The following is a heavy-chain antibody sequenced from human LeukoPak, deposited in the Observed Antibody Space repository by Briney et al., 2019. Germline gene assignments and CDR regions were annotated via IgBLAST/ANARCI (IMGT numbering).Heavy chain of an antibody. D-gene: IGHD1-26*01. CDR2: FDPEDGET. Sequence: ASVKVSCKVSGYTLTELSMHWVRQAPGKGLEWMGGFDPEDGETIYAQKFQGRVTMTEDTSTDTAYMELSSLRSEDTAVYYCATAYLDYLSGSYSLDYWGQGTLVTVSS. V-gene: IGHV1-24*01. CDR3: ATAYLDYLSGSYSLDY. J-gene: IGHJ4*02. CDR1: GYTLTELS.